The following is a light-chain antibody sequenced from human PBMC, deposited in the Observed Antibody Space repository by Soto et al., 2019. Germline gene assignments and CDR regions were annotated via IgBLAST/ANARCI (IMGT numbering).Light chain of an antibody. Sequence: EIVLTQSPATLSLSPGERATLSCRASQSVSSHLAWYQQKPGQAPRLLIYGASNRATGIPARFSGSGSGTDFTLTISSLEPEDFAVYCCQQRSTWPPWTFGQGTKVEIK. CDR2: GAS. J-gene: IGKJ1*01. V-gene: IGKV3-11*01. CDR1: QSVSSH. CDR3: QQRSTWPPWT.